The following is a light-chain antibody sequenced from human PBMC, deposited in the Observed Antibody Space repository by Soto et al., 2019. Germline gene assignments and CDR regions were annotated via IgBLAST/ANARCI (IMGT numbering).Light chain of an antibody. CDR3: QQYNSSPLT. V-gene: IGKV1-5*01. CDR2: DAF. CDR1: QRISNY. J-gene: IGKJ3*01. Sequence: DIQMTQSPSTLSASVGDRVTITCRASQRISNYLAWYQQKPGKAPRLLIYDAFSFERGVPSSFRGSGSRTEFTLTISSLQPGDFATYCCQQYNSSPLTFGPGTKVDIK.